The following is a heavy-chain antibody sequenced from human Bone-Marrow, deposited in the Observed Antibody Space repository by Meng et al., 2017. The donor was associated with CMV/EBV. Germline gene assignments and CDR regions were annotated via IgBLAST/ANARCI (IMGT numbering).Heavy chain of an antibody. J-gene: IGHJ4*02. CDR1: GFTFSSYA. V-gene: IGHV3-30*04. Sequence: GSLKISCAASGFTFSSYAIHWVRQAPGKGLEWVALISYDGSNKYYADSVKGRFTISRDNSKNTLYLQMNSLRAEDTAVYYCARVGYCSSTSCYDDYWGQGTLVTVSS. D-gene: IGHD2-2*03. CDR2: ISYDGSNK. CDR3: ARVGYCSSTSCYDDY.